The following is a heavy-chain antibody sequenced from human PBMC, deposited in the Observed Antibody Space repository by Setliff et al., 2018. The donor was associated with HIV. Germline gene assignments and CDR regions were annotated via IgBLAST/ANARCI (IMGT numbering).Heavy chain of an antibody. CDR2: IIPIFDTA. J-gene: IGHJ6*03. V-gene: IGHV1-69*13. CDR1: GGTFGSYA. CDR3: ARVRGRHPLLYVGYMDV. Sequence: SVKVSCKASGGTFGSYAISWVRQAPGQGLEWMGGIIPIFDTAKYAQKFQGRVTITADESTTTAYMELSSLRSEDTAVYYCARVRGRHPLLYVGYMDVWGKGTTVTVSS. D-gene: IGHD2-2*02.